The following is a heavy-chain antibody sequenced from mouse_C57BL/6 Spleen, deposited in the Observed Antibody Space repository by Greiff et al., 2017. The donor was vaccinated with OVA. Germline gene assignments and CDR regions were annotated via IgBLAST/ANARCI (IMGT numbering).Heavy chain of an antibody. V-gene: IGHV3-6*01. CDR1: GYSITSGYY. CDR2: ISYDGSN. D-gene: IGHD2-13*01. J-gene: IGHJ1*03. CDR3: ARERLRYFDV. Sequence: VQLKESGPGLVKPSQSLSLTCSVTGYSITSGYYWNWIRQFPGNKLEWVGYISYDGSNNYNPSLKNRISITRDTYKNQFFLKLNSVTTENTATYYCARERLRYFDVWGTGTTVTVSS.